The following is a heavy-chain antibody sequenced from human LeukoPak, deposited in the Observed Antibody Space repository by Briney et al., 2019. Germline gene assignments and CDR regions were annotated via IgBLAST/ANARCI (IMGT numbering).Heavy chain of an antibody. J-gene: IGHJ4*02. D-gene: IGHD2-2*01. Sequence: ASVKVSCKASGYMFTSYNMQWVRQAPGQGLEWMGMVSSSGANTRYAQKFRGRVTMTSDTSTSTVYMELSSLISDDTAVYYCARDQRYATDYWGQGTLVTFYS. CDR2: VSSSGANT. CDR3: ARDQRYATDY. V-gene: IGHV1-46*03. CDR1: GYMFTSYN.